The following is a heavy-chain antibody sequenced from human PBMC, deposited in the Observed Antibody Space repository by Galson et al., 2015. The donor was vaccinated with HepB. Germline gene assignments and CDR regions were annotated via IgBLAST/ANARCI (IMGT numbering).Heavy chain of an antibody. CDR2: IDSSSNT. CDR3: VRGGRIVGGTRG. D-gene: IGHD1-26*01. J-gene: IGHJ4*02. Sequence: SLRLSCAGSGFTFSAYSMNWVRQAPGKGLECVADIDSSSNTYYADSVKGRFTISRDNAKNSLFLQMNSLRAEDTSTYYCVRGGRIVGGTRGWGQGTLVTVSS. CDR1: GFTFSAYS. V-gene: IGHV3-21*05.